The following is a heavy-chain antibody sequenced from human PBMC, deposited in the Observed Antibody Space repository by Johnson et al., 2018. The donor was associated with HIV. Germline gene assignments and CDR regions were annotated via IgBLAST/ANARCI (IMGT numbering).Heavy chain of an antibody. D-gene: IGHD4-17*01. CDR2: ISWDSGSK. J-gene: IGHJ3*02. CDR3: TKDRATVTWGGAFDI. Sequence: VESGGGVVQPGRSLRLSCAASGFTFSSYGMHWVRQAPGKGLEWVSAISWDSGSKGYADSVKGRFTISRDNAKNSLYLQMNSLRAEDLALYYCTKDRATVTWGGAFDIWGQGTMVTVSS. V-gene: IGHV3-9*03. CDR1: GFTFSSYG.